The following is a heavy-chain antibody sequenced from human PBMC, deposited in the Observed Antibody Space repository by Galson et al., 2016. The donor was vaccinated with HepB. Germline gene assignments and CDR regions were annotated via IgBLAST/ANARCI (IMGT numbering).Heavy chain of an antibody. D-gene: IGHD1-1*01. CDR2: ISYSGSDM. CDR3: ARDPGTTGPLDI. V-gene: IGHV3-11*05. J-gene: IGHJ3*02. Sequence: SLRLSCAASGFSLSAYYMTWIRRTPGKGLEWVSYISYSGSDMNYIDSVKGRFTISRDNAKNSLYLQMNSLRAEDTGIYYCARDPGTTGPLDIWGQGTVVIVSS. CDR1: GFSLSAYY.